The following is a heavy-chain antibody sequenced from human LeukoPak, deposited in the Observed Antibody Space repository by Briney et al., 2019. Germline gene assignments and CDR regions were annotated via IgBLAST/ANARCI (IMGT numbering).Heavy chain of an antibody. CDR2: VFYNGST. D-gene: IGHD5/OR15-5a*01. J-gene: IGHJ4*02. CDR1: GGSISDYF. V-gene: IGHV4-59*01. CDR3: ARDVFPGY. Sequence: PSETLSLTCTVSGGSISDYFWSWIRQPPGKGLEWVGYVFYNGSTNYNPSLKSRVTISVDTSKNQFSLKLSSVTAADTAVYYCARDVFPGYWGQGTLVTVSS.